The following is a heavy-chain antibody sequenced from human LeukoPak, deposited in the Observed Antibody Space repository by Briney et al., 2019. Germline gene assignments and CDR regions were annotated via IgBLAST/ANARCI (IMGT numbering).Heavy chain of an antibody. CDR3: ARDRKYYYDSSGYYSTPEPFDY. J-gene: IGHJ4*02. CDR2: FSAYNGNT. CDR1: GYTFTSYG. V-gene: IGHV1-18*01. Sequence: ASVKVSCKASGYTFTSYGISWVRQAPGQGLEWMGWFSAYNGNTNYAQKLQGRVTMTTDTSTSTAYMELRSLRSDDTAVYYCARDRKYYYDSSGYYSTPEPFDYWGQGTLVTVSS. D-gene: IGHD3-22*01.